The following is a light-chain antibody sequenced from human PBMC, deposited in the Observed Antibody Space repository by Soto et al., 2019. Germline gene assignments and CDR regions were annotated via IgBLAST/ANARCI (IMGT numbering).Light chain of an antibody. CDR3: QQYLITPWT. Sequence: EIVFTQSPVTLSLSPGERATLSCRASQSVSSSYLAWYQQKPGQAPRLLIHGASNRATGIPDRFSGSGSGTDFTLTIGRLEPEDFAVYYCQQYLITPWTFGQGTKVDI. V-gene: IGKV3-20*01. CDR1: QSVSSSY. J-gene: IGKJ1*01. CDR2: GAS.